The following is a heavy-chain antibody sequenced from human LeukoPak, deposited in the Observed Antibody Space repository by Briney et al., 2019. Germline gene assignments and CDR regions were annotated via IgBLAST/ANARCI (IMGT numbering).Heavy chain of an antibody. V-gene: IGHV4-31*03. CDR2: IYYSGST. CDR3: ARSRGTIPFDY. CDR1: GGSISSGGYY. J-gene: IGHJ4*02. Sequence: SETQSLTCTVSGGSISSGGYYWSWIRQHSGKGLEWIGYIYYSGSTYYNPSLKSRVTISVDTSKNQFSLKLSSVTAADTAVYYCARSRGTIPFDYWGQGTLVTVSS. D-gene: IGHD3-3*01.